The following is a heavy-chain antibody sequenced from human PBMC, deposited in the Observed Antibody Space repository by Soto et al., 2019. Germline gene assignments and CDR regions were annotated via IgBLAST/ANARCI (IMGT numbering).Heavy chain of an antibody. CDR1: GGSISSSSYY. CDR2: IYYSGST. Sequence: QLQLQESGPGLVKPSETLSLTCTVSGGSISSSSYYWGWIRQPPGKGLEWIGSIYYSGSTYYNPSLKSRVTISVDTSKNQFSLKLSSVTAADTAVYYCAGPELELLHDAFDLWGQGTMVTVSS. V-gene: IGHV4-39*01. D-gene: IGHD1-7*01. J-gene: IGHJ3*01. CDR3: AGPELELLHDAFDL.